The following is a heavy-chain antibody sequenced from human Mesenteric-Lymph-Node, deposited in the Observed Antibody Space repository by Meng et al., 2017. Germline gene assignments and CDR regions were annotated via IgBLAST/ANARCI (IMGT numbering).Heavy chain of an antibody. Sequence: GGSLRLSCAASGFTFSDYYMSWTRQAPGKGLVWVSRINSDGSSTSYADSVKGRFTISRDNSKNTLYLQMNSLRDEDTAVYYCAKDHWTRGMSTELNWGQGTLVTVSS. V-gene: IGHV3-74*01. J-gene: IGHJ1*01. CDR2: INSDGSST. CDR1: GFTFSDYY. D-gene: IGHD3-10*01. CDR3: AKDHWTRGMSTELN.